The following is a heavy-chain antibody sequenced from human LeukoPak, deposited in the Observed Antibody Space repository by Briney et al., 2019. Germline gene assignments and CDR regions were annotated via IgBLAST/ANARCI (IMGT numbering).Heavy chain of an antibody. CDR1: GGSISTYY. V-gene: IGHV4-59*07. CDR3: ARVSLTGTRAFDI. CDR2: MYYSGRI. Sequence: PTDTLSLTCTVSGGSISTYYWSWIRQPPGKGLEWIAHMYYSGRIKSNPSFKSRVTISVDTSKNRFSLNLSSLIAADTAVYYCARVSLTGTRAFDIWGQGTMVT. D-gene: IGHD1-20*01. J-gene: IGHJ3*02.